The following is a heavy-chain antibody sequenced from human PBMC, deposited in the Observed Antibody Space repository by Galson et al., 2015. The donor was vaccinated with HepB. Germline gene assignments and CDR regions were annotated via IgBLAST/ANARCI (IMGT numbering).Heavy chain of an antibody. CDR1: GFTVSNYA. V-gene: IGHV3-64D*06. D-gene: IGHD6-19*01. J-gene: IGHJ4*02. Sequence: SLRLSCAASGFTVSNYAMHWVRQAPGKGLEYVSAISSSGVSTYYADSVKGRFTISRDDSKNTLYLQMSSLRVEDTAVFYCVKPVAVAGTEYWGQGTLVTVSS. CDR3: VKPVAVAGTEY. CDR2: ISSSGVST.